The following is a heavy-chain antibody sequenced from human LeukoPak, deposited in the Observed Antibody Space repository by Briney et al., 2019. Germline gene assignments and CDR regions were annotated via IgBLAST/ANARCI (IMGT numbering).Heavy chain of an antibody. CDR2: FYSGGST. D-gene: IGHD3-22*01. V-gene: IGHV3-53*01. Sequence: GGSLRLSCAASGLTVSSNYMSWVRQAPGKGLEWVSFFYSGGSTYYADSVKGRFTISRDNSKSTLYLQMNSLRAEDTAVYYCARYPSYYDSSIYYFDYWGQGTLVTVSS. CDR1: GLTVSSNY. J-gene: IGHJ4*02. CDR3: ARYPSYYDSSIYYFDY.